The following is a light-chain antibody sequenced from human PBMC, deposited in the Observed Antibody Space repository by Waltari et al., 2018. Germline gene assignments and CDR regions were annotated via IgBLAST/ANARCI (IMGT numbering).Light chain of an antibody. Sequence: IQLTQSPSSLSASVGDRVTITCRASQGISSYLAWYQQKPGNAPKLLIYGASALQSGVPSSFSGSGSGTAFTLTISSLQPEDFATYYCQQLNSYPLTFGQGTKLEIK. CDR1: QGISSY. CDR3: QQLNSYPLT. CDR2: GAS. V-gene: IGKV1-9*01. J-gene: IGKJ2*01.